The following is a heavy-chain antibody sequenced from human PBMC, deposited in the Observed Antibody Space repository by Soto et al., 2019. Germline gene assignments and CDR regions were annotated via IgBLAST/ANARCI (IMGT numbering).Heavy chain of an antibody. D-gene: IGHD6-13*01. CDR1: GGTFSSYA. Sequence: QVQLVQSGAEVKKPGSSVKVSCKASGGTFSSYAISWVRQAPGQVLEWMGGIIPIFGTANYAQKFQGRGTITADESTSTAYMELSSLRSEATAVYYCSIAAAHRDYWGQGTLVTVSS. V-gene: IGHV1-69*01. CDR2: IIPIFGTA. CDR3: SIAAAHRDY. J-gene: IGHJ4*02.